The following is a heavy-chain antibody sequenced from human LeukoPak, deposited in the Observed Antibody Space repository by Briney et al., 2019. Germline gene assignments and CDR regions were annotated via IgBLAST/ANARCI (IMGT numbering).Heavy chain of an antibody. V-gene: IGHV3-48*01. Sequence: PGGSLRLSCAASGFTFSSYAMNWVRQAPGKGLEWVSYISSSTTIIYYADSVKGRFIISRDNAKNSLYLQMNSLRAEDTAVYYCARDLGGVGALDYWGQGTLVTVSS. D-gene: IGHD1-26*01. J-gene: IGHJ4*02. CDR3: ARDLGGVGALDY. CDR1: GFTFSSYA. CDR2: ISSSTTII.